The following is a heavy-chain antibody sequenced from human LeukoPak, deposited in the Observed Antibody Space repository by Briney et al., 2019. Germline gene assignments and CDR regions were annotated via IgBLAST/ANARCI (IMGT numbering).Heavy chain of an antibody. V-gene: IGHV1-2*02. Sequence: ASVKVSCKASGYTFTGYYMHWVQQAPGQGLEWMGWINPNSGGTNYAQKFQGRVTMTRDTSISTAYMELSRLRSDNTAVYYCARASGDDAFDIWGQGTMVTVSS. CDR2: INPNSGGT. J-gene: IGHJ3*02. CDR3: ARASGDDAFDI. D-gene: IGHD1-26*01. CDR1: GYTFTGYY.